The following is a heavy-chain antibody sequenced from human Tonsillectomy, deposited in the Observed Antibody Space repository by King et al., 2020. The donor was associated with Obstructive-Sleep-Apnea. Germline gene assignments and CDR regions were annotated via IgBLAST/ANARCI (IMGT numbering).Heavy chain of an antibody. D-gene: IGHD3-10*01. CDR3: AKEGGGSGVYWVDS. Sequence: VQLVESGGGLVQPGGSLRLSCAASGFTFSTYAISWVRQAPGKGLEWVSAINRRGTTFYAGSGGGRFTISRDNSKYTVDLQVNSLRAEDTAIYYCAKEGGGSGVYWVDSWGQGTLVTVSS. CDR2: INRRGTT. CDR1: GFTFSTYA. V-gene: IGHV3-23*04. J-gene: IGHJ4*02.